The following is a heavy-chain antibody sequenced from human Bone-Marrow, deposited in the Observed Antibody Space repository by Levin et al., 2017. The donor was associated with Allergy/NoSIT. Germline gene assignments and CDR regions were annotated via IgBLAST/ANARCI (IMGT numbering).Heavy chain of an antibody. J-gene: IGHJ4*02. D-gene: IGHD6-19*01. CDR1: GFTFSSYA. Sequence: ASVKVSCAASGFTFSSYAMSWVRQAPGKGLEWVSAISGSGGSTYYADSVKGRFTISRDNSKNTLYLQMNSLRAEDTAVYYCTKDLAIAVAGTGNYFDYWGQGTLVTVSS. CDR3: TKDLAIAVAGTGNYFDY. CDR2: ISGSGGST. V-gene: IGHV3-23*01.